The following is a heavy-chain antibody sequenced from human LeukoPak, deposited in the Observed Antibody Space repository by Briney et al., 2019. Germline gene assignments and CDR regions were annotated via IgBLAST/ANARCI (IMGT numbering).Heavy chain of an antibody. Sequence: SQTLSLTCTVSGGSISSGTYYWRWIRQPAGKGLEWIGRVYTSGSVNYNPSLKSRVTISVDTSKNPFSLKLASVTAADTAVYYCARVPYPGSGYYYYYMDVWGKGTTVTVSS. J-gene: IGHJ6*03. CDR2: VYTSGSV. D-gene: IGHD3-10*01. V-gene: IGHV4-61*02. CDR1: GGSISSGTYY. CDR3: ARVPYPGSGYYYYYMDV.